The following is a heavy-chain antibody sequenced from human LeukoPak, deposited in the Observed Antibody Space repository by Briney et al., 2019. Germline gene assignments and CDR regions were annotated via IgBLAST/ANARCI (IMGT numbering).Heavy chain of an antibody. J-gene: IGHJ6*02. CDR3: ARGLGSLVVVPAGMHYYGMDV. V-gene: IGHV3-30-3*01. D-gene: IGHD2-2*01. CDR1: GFTFSSYA. Sequence: PGGSLSLSCAASGFTFSSYAMHWVRQAPGKGLEWVAVVSYDGSNKYYADSVKGRFTISRDNSKNTLYLQMNSLRAEDTAVYYCARGLGSLVVVPAGMHYYGMDVWGQGTTVTVSS. CDR2: VSYDGSNK.